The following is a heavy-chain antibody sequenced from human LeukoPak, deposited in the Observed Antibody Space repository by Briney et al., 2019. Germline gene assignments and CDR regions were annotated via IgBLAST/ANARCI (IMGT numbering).Heavy chain of an antibody. J-gene: IGHJ6*03. V-gene: IGHV1-18*01. Sequence: GASVKVSCKASGGTFTSYGISWVRQAPGQGLEWVGWISAYNGNTNYAQKLQGRVTMTTDTSTSTAYMELRSLRSDDTAVYYCARVVDGRLHSSERKFYYYYYMDVWGKGTTVTVSS. CDR1: GGTFTSYG. D-gene: IGHD5-24*01. CDR3: ARVVDGRLHSSERKFYYYYYMDV. CDR2: ISAYNGNT.